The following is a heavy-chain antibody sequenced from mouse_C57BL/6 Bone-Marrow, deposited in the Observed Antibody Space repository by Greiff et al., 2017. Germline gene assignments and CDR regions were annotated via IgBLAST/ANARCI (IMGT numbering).Heavy chain of an antibody. V-gene: IGHV1-76*01. Sequence: QVHVKQSGAELVRPGASVKLSCKASGYTFTDYYINWVKQRPGQGLEWIARIYPGSGNTYYNEKFKGKATLTAEKSSSTAYMQLSSLTSEYSAVYFCARGRCNYYAMDDWGQGTSVTVSS. CDR2: IYPGSGNT. J-gene: IGHJ4*01. D-gene: IGHD2-1*01. CDR1: GYTFTDYY. CDR3: ARGRCNYYAMDD.